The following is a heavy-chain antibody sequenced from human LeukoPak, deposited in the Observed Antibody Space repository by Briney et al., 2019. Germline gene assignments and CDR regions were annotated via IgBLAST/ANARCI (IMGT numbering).Heavy chain of an antibody. V-gene: IGHV4-34*01. CDR3: AKTLVATPGEFDS. CDR1: GGSFIGYY. CDR2: INHSGST. D-gene: IGHD5-12*01. Sequence: PSETLSLTCAVYGGSFIGYYWSRIRQPPGEGLGWIGEINHSGSTTYAPSLKSRVTISVDTAKNQFSLKLSTVTAADTAVYYCAKTLVATPGEFDSWGQGTLVTVSS. J-gene: IGHJ5*01.